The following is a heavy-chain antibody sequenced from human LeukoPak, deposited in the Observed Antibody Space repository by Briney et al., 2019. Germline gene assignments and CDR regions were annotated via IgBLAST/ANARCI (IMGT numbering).Heavy chain of an antibody. J-gene: IGHJ4*02. V-gene: IGHV3-23*01. Sequence: SGGSLRLSCAASGFTFSSYAMSWVRQAPGKGLEWVSAISGSGGSTYYADSVKDRFTISRDNSKNTLYLQMNSLRAEDTAVYYCAKSPRGSWYPFDYWGQGTLVTVSS. CDR1: GFTFSSYA. CDR3: AKSPRGSWYPFDY. D-gene: IGHD6-13*01. CDR2: ISGSGGST.